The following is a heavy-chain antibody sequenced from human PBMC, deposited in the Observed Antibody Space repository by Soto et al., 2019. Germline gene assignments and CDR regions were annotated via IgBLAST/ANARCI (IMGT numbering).Heavy chain of an antibody. CDR1: GFTFSGYS. D-gene: IGHD2-21*02. J-gene: IGHJ6*01. V-gene: IGHV3-21*01. Sequence: GSLRLSCAASGFTFSGYSMNWVRQAPGKGLEWVASISTRSDIYYADSAKGRFTISRDNAKNSVSLQMNSLRAEDTAVYYCAREGTAWPLDYGLDVWGQGTTVIVS. CDR3: AREGTAWPLDYGLDV. CDR2: ISTRSDI.